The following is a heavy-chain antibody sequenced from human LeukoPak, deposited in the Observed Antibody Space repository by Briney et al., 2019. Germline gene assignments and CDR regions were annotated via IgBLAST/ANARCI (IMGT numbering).Heavy chain of an antibody. D-gene: IGHD2-21*02. J-gene: IGHJ4*02. CDR2: IYSGGDT. CDR1: GFSFSRHL. V-gene: IGHV3-53*01. Sequence: PGGSLRLSCSASGFSFSRHLMHWVRQDPGKGLEWVSVIYSGGDTYYAGSVKGRFTISRDNSKNTLYLQMNSLRAEDTAVYYCVRGGGAYCGSDCHRNFDYWGQGTLVTVSS. CDR3: VRGGGAYCGSDCHRNFDY.